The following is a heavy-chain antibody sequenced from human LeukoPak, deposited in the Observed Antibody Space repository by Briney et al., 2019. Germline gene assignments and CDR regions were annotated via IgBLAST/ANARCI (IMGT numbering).Heavy chain of an antibody. J-gene: IGHJ4*02. CDR2: IYPGDSAT. D-gene: IGHD3-3*01. CDR3: ARQKDFRLDY. V-gene: IGHV5-51*01. Sequence: HGASLLISCKGSGSTFASYWIGWGRQLHGKGLEWTGIIYPGDSATRYSPSLQGQVTISVDTSIGTAYLQWSSLKASDAALYYCARQKDFRLDYWGQGTMVTVSS. CDR1: GSTFASYW.